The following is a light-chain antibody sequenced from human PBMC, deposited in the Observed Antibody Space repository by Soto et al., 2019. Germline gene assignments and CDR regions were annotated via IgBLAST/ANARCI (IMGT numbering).Light chain of an antibody. Sequence: EIVMTQSTATLSVSPGERATLSCRASQSISNNLAWYQQKPGQAPRLLIYGASTRATGIPARFSGSGSGTEVTLIISSLQFEDFAVYYCQQYNNSPSTFGQGTRLEIK. V-gene: IGKV3D-15*01. CDR1: QSISNN. J-gene: IGKJ5*01. CDR3: QQYNNSPST. CDR2: GAS.